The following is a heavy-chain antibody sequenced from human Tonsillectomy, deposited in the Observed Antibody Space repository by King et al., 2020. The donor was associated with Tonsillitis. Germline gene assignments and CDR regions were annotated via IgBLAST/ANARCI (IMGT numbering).Heavy chain of an antibody. J-gene: IGHJ6*02. V-gene: IGHV1-69*12. CDR2: IIPIFGTA. D-gene: IGHD1-1*01. Sequence: QLVQSGAEVKKPGSSVKVSCKASGGTFSSYAISWVRQAPGQGLEWMGGIIPIFGTANYAQKFQGRVTITADESTSTAYMELSSLRSEDTAVYYCARVFMERRAQNYYYYYGMDVWGQGTTVTVSS. CDR3: ARVFMERRAQNYYYYYGMDV. CDR1: GGTFSSYA.